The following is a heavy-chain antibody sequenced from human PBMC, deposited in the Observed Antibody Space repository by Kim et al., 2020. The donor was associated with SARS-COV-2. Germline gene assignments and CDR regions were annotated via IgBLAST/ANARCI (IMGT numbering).Heavy chain of an antibody. J-gene: IGHJ6*02. CDR3: TREGDYYGMDV. Sequence: GGSLRLSCVASGFTFSGAGMHWVRQASGKGLEWVGRIRSKVNNHATAYPASVKGRFTISRDDSKNMAYLQISGLKTEDTAVYYCTREGDYYGMDVWGQGTTVTVSS. CDR1: GFTFSGAG. V-gene: IGHV3-73*01. CDR2: IRSKVNNHAT.